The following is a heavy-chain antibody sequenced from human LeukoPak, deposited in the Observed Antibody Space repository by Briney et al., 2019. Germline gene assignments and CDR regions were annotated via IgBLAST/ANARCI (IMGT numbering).Heavy chain of an antibody. V-gene: IGHV4-59*01. D-gene: IGHD5-18*01. Sequence: SETLSLTCTVSGGSISSYYWSWIRQPPVKGLEWIGYIYYSGSTNYNPSLKSRVTISVDTSKNQFSLKLSSVTAADTAVYYCARGIGYSYGHYYYYGMDVWGQGTTVTVSS. J-gene: IGHJ6*02. CDR2: IYYSGST. CDR1: GGSISSYY. CDR3: ARGIGYSYGHYYYYGMDV.